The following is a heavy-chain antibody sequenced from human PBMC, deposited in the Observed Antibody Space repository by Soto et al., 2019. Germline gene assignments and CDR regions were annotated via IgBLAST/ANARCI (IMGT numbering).Heavy chain of an antibody. CDR3: AREGNWMVRVNNWFDP. V-gene: IGHV1-69*13. CDR1: GGTFSSYA. D-gene: IGHD3-10*01. J-gene: IGHJ5*02. CDR2: IIPIFGTA. Sequence: ASVKVSCKASGGTFSSYAISWVRQAPGQGLEWMGGIIPIFGTANYAQKFQGRVTITADESTSTAYMELSSLRSEDTAVYYCAREGNWMVRVNNWFDPWGQGTLVTVSS.